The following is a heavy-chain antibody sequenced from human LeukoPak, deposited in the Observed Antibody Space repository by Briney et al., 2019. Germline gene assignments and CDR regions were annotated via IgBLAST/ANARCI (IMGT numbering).Heavy chain of an antibody. D-gene: IGHD3-16*01. V-gene: IGHV3-73*01. CDR2: IGSKANSYAT. J-gene: IGHJ4*02. Sequence: PGGSLKLSCEASGLTFSGSAMHWVRQASGKGLEWVGRIGSKANSYATAYAASVKGRFTISRDDSKNTAYLQMNSLKTEDTAVYYCTSPRGGYWGQGTLVTVSS. CDR1: GLTFSGSA. CDR3: TSPRGGY.